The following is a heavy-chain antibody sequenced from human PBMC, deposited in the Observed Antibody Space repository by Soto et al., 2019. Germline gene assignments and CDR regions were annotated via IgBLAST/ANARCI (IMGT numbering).Heavy chain of an antibody. CDR3: ARVDYGDYGWYFDL. CDR1: GFTVTNKY. CDR2: IYSGGAT. V-gene: IGHV3-53*01. D-gene: IGHD4-17*01. J-gene: IGHJ2*01. Sequence: EVQLVESGGNLIQPGGSLRLSCAASGFTVTNKYMTWVRQAPGKGLEWVSLIYSGGATSYADSVKGRFTISRDNSKDILYLQVNSLRAEDTAVYYCARVDYGDYGWYFDLWRRGTLVTFSS.